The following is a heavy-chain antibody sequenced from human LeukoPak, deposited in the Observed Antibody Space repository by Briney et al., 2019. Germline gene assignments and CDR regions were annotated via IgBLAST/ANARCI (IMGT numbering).Heavy chain of an antibody. CDR1: GFTFSSYD. Sequence: GGSLRLSCAASGFTFSSYDMRWVRQPPGKGLEWVSAIGTAGDTYYPGSVKGRFTISRENDKNSLYLQMNSLRAADTAVYYCARVSPYGMDVWGQGITVTVSS. V-gene: IGHV3-13*01. CDR2: IGTAGDT. J-gene: IGHJ6*02. CDR3: ARVSPYGMDV.